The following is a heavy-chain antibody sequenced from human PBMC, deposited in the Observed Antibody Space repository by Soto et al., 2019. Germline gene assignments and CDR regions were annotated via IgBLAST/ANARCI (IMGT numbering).Heavy chain of an antibody. CDR3: ARGWFGPDV. CDR1: GFTLSGRS. CDR2: IDNAGTDS. V-gene: IGHV3-74*01. Sequence: EVQLVESGGGLVQPGGSLRLSCAASGFTLSGRSMHWVRQAPGKGLVWVSGIDNAGTDSTYADSVKGRFTSSRDNPKNILYLQMNSLRVEDTAVYYCARGWFGPDVWGKGTTVTVSS. J-gene: IGHJ6*04. D-gene: IGHD3-10*01.